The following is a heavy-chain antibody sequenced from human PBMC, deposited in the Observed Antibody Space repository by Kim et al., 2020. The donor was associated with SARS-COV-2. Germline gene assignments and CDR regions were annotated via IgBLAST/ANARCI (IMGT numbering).Heavy chain of an antibody. D-gene: IGHD5-12*01. Sequence: ASVKVSCKASGYTFTGYYMHWVRQAPGQGLEWMGWINPNSGGTNYAQKFQGRVTMTGDTSISTAYMELSRLGSDDTAVYYCAREKGPKAFGDGYNYAFDIWGQGTMVTVSS. CDR2: INPNSGGT. CDR3: AREKGPKAFGDGYNYAFDI. J-gene: IGHJ3*02. CDR1: GYTFTGYY. V-gene: IGHV1-2*02.